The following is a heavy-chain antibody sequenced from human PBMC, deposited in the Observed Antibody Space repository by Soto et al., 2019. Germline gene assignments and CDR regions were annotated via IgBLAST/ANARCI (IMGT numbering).Heavy chain of an antibody. J-gene: IGHJ4*02. Sequence: LSLTCTVSGGSISSYYWSWIRQPPGKGLEWIGYIYYSGSTNYNPSLKSRVTISVDTSKNQFSLKLSSVTAADTAVYYCARAGTIFGVVSPFDYWGQGTLVTSPQ. CDR3: ARAGTIFGVVSPFDY. CDR1: GGSISSYY. D-gene: IGHD3-3*01. CDR2: IYYSGST. V-gene: IGHV4-59*01.